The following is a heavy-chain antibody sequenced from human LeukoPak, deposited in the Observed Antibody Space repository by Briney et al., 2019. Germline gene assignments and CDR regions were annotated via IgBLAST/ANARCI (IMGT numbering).Heavy chain of an antibody. Sequence: GGSLRLSCVASGFTPSGFAMSWVRRTPGKGLEWVSGISGSGDNTLYADSVKGRFTISRDNSKNTLYLEMNSLRAEDTAIYYCAKMKGHPLPKYYMDVWGQGTTVTVSS. CDR2: ISGSGDNT. CDR3: AKMKGHPLPKYYMDV. V-gene: IGHV3-23*01. J-gene: IGHJ6*01. D-gene: IGHD1-26*01. CDR1: GFTPSGFA.